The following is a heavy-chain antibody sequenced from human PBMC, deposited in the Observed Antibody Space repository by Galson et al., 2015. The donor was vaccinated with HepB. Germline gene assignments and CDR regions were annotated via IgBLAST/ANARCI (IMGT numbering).Heavy chain of an antibody. D-gene: IGHD5-12*01. CDR1: GGSISSSNW. Sequence: SETLSITCAVSGGSISSSNWWSWVRQPPGKGLEWIGEIYHSGSTNYNPSLKSRVTISVDKSKNQFSLKLSSVTAADTAVYYCARSGSTAGLRLGYWGQGTLVTVSS. CDR2: IYHSGST. J-gene: IGHJ4*02. V-gene: IGHV4-4*02. CDR3: ARSGSTAGLRLGY.